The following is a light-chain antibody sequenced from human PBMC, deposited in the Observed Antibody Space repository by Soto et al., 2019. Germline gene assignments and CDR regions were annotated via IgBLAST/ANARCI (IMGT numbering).Light chain of an antibody. Sequence: EIVLTQSPATLSLSPGERATLSCRASQSLSSINLAWFQQKPGQAPRLLIYGTSSRATGIPDRFSGSGSGTEFTLTISSLQAADVAGDDFQQYNNWPKTFGPGTKVEIK. CDR2: GTS. CDR1: QSLSSIN. V-gene: IGKV3D-15*01. J-gene: IGKJ1*01. CDR3: QQYNNWPKT.